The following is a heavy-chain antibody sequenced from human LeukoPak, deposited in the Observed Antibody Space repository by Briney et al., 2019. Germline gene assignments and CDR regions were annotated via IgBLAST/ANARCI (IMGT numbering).Heavy chain of an antibody. V-gene: IGHV3-48*04. CDR3: ASGGGPTPFDY. CDR1: GFTFSSYS. D-gene: IGHD3-16*01. CDR2: ISSSSSTI. Sequence: GGPLRLSCAASGFTFSSYSMDWVRQAPGKGLEWVSYISSSSSTIYYADSVKGRFTISRDNAKNSLYLQMNSLRAEDTAVYYCASGGGPTPFDYWDQGTLVTVSS. J-gene: IGHJ4*02.